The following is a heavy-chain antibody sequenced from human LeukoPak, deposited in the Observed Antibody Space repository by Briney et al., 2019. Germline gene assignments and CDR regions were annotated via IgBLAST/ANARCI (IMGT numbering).Heavy chain of an antibody. CDR3: AKSHVPYYYDSSGYGGGEDY. V-gene: IGHV3-23*01. CDR1: GYTFSSYA. D-gene: IGHD3-22*01. CDR2: LSGRCDST. J-gene: IGHJ4*02. Sequence: PGGSLRLSWAASGYTFSSYAMSWATQAPGRGREGGLALSGRCDSTYYADSVKGRFTISRDNSKTTLYLKMNSLRAEDTAVYYCAKSHVPYYYDSSGYGGGEDYWGQGTLVTVSS.